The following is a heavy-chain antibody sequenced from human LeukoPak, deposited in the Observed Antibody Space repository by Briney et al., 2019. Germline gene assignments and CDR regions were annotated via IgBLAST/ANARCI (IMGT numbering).Heavy chain of an antibody. J-gene: IGHJ6*02. CDR1: GFTFSSYA. Sequence: GGSLRLSCAASGFTFSSYAMHWVRQAPGKGLEWVAVISYDGSNKYYADSVKGRFTISRDNSKNTLYLQMNSLRTEDTAVYYCASQAIYNYYGSGSAQNYYYYYYGMDVWGQGTTVTVSS. V-gene: IGHV3-30*04. CDR2: ISYDGSNK. CDR3: ASQAIYNYYGSGSAQNYYYYYYGMDV. D-gene: IGHD3-10*01.